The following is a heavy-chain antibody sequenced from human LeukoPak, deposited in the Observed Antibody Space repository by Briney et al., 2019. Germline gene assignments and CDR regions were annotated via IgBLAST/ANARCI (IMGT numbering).Heavy chain of an antibody. J-gene: IGHJ3*01. Sequence: PSETLSLTCTVSGGSISTYYWSWIRQPAGKGLEWIGRIYTSGSTSYNPSLKSRVTMSVDTSKNQFSLKLSSVTAADTAVYYCARIYCSTTSCYPHDAFDVWGRGTIVTVSS. CDR2: IYTSGST. D-gene: IGHD2-2*01. CDR1: GGSISTYY. V-gene: IGHV4-4*07. CDR3: ARIYCSTTSCYPHDAFDV.